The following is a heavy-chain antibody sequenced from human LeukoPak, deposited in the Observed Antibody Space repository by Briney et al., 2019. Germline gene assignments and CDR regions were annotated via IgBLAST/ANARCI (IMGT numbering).Heavy chain of an antibody. V-gene: IGHV4-34*01. CDR3: ARVGGEIVVVPDAKRPAPYFDY. CDR1: GGSLSGYY. D-gene: IGHD2-2*01. Sequence: SETLSLTCAVYGGSLSGYYWSWIRQPPGKGLEWIGEINHSGGTNYNPSLKSRVTISVDTSKNQFSLKLRSVTAPDTAVYYCARVGGEIVVVPDAKRPAPYFDYWGQGTLVTVSS. CDR2: INHSGGT. J-gene: IGHJ4*02.